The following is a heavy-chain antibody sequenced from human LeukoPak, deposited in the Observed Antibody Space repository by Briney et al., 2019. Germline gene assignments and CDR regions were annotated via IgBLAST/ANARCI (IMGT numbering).Heavy chain of an antibody. D-gene: IGHD6-19*01. V-gene: IGHV1-46*01. J-gene: IGHJ4*02. CDR3: ARDPGSGWAQDF. CDR1: GFTFTSYY. Sequence: ASVKVSCKASGFTFTSYYIHWVRQAPGQGLEWMGKINPSGGSTSYAQKFQGRVTMTRDTSTSTVYMELSSTRSEDTAVYYCARDPGSGWAQDFWGQGTLVTVSS. CDR2: INPSGGST.